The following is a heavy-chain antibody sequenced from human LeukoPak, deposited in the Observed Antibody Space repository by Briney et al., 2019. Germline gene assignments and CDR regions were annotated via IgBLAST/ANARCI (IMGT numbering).Heavy chain of an antibody. D-gene: IGHD6-19*01. J-gene: IGHJ3*02. V-gene: IGHV3-33*06. CDR3: AKGRIAVAGGNDAFDI. CDR1: GFTFSSYG. CDR2: IWYDGSNK. Sequence: GGSLRLSCAASGFTFSSYGMHWVRQAPGKGLEWVAVIWYDGSNKYYADSVKGRFTISRDSSKNTLYLQMNSLRAEDTAVYYCAKGRIAVAGGNDAFDIWGQGTMVTVSS.